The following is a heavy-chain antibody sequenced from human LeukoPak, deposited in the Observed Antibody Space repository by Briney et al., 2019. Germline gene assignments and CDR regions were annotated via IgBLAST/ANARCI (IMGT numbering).Heavy chain of an antibody. Sequence: GGSLRLSCAASGFTVSSNYMSWVRQAPGRGLEWVAFIRYDGTNKYYADYVKGRFTISRDNSKNTLYLQMNSLRAEDTAVYYCAKDGGSSWYNWFDPWGQGTLVTVSS. CDR2: IRYDGTNK. V-gene: IGHV3-30*02. CDR1: GFTVSSNY. J-gene: IGHJ5*02. CDR3: AKDGGSSWYNWFDP. D-gene: IGHD6-13*01.